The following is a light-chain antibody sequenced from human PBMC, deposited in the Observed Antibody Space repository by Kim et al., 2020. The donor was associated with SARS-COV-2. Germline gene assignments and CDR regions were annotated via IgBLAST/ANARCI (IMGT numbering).Light chain of an antibody. Sequence: SASVGDRVTITCRASQSINTYLNWFQQKPGKAPKLLIYAASSLESGVPSRFSGSGFGTDFTLTISSLQCEDSATYYCQQSNITPFSFGQGTKLEI. CDR1: QSINTY. V-gene: IGKV1-39*01. CDR3: QQSNITPFS. CDR2: AAS. J-gene: IGKJ2*03.